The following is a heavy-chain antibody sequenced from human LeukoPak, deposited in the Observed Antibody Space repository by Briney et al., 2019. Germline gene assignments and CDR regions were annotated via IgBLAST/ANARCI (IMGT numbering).Heavy chain of an antibody. D-gene: IGHD4-17*01. J-gene: IGHJ5*02. CDR1: GFAFSSYA. V-gene: IGHV3-23*01. Sequence: PGGSLRLSCAASGFAFSSYAMSWVRQAPGKGLEWVSAISGSGGSTYYADSVKGRFTISRDNSKNTLYLQMNSLRAEDTAVYYCAEARLRTGGNWFDPWGQGTLVTVSS. CDR3: AEARLRTGGNWFDP. CDR2: ISGSGGST.